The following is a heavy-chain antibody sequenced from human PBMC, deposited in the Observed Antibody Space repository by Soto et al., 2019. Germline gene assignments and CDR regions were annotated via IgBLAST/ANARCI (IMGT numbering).Heavy chain of an antibody. CDR2: IIPILGIA. Sequence: GASVKVSCKASGGTFSSYTISWVRQAPGQGLEWMGRIIPILGIANYAQKFQGRVTITADKSTSTAYMELRSLRSDDTAVYYCARVPNLLLWFGELPETVDYWGQGTLVTVSS. D-gene: IGHD3-10*01. J-gene: IGHJ4*02. CDR1: GGTFSSYT. CDR3: ARVPNLLLWFGELPETVDY. V-gene: IGHV1-69*02.